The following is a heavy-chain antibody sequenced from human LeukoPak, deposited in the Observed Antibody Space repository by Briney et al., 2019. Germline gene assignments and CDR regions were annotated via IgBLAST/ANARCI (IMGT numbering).Heavy chain of an antibody. CDR3: ARHPYDFWSGYLNWFDP. V-gene: IGHV4-59*01. CDR1: GGSISSYY. CDR2: ISYSGST. J-gene: IGHJ5*02. Sequence: SETLSLTCTVSGGSISSYYWSWIRQPPGKGLEWIGYISYSGSTSYNPSLKSRVTISVDTSKNQFSLKLSSVTAADTAVYYCARHPYDFWSGYLNWFDPWGQGTLVTVSS. D-gene: IGHD3-3*01.